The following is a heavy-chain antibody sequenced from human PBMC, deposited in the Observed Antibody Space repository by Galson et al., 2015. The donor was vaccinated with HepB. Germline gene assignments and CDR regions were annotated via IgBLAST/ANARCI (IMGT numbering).Heavy chain of an antibody. CDR3: AKGGHYSPFDP. J-gene: IGHJ5*02. V-gene: IGHV3-23*01. CDR1: GFTFFTSA. D-gene: IGHD5-18*01. Sequence: SLRLSCAASGFTFFTSAMSWVRQAPGKGLEWVSTISGFGENTYYADSVKGRFTVSRDNSRNMVYLQMNSPRAEDTAIFYCAKGGHYSPFDPWGQGTLVTVSS. CDR2: ISGFGENT.